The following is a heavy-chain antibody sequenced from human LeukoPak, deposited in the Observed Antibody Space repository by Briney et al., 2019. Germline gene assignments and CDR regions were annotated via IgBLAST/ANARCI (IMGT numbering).Heavy chain of an antibody. CDR1: GFTFSKCW. Sequence: GGSLRLSCAASGFTFSKCWMLWVRHAPGKGLENVSRINTDGTVTTYADSVKGRFTVSRDNADNTMFLQMNSVRDEDTAVYYCATKQWLAPPPDSWGQGTPVTVSS. CDR2: INTDGTVT. J-gene: IGHJ4*02. CDR3: ATKQWLAPPPDS. V-gene: IGHV3-74*01. D-gene: IGHD6-19*01.